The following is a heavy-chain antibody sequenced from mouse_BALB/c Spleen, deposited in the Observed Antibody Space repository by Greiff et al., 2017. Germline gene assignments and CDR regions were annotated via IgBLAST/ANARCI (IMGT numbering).Heavy chain of an antibody. J-gene: IGHJ4*01. CDR1: GYAFTNYL. Sequence: VQLQESGAELVRPGTSVKVSCKASGYAFTNYLIEWVKQRPGQGLEWIGVINPGSGGTNYNEKFKGKATLTADKSSSTAYMQLSSLTSDDSAVYFCARQRYDAMDYWGQGTSVTVSS. CDR2: INPGSGGT. CDR3: ARQRYDAMDY. V-gene: IGHV1-54*01.